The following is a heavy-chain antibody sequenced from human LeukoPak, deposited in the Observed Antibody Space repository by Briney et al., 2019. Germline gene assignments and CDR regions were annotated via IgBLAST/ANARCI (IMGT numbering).Heavy chain of an antibody. V-gene: IGHV4-34*01. J-gene: IGHJ5*02. CDR1: GGSFSGYY. CDR3: ATTVAAGRLNWFDP. CDR2: INHSGST. Sequence: KTSETLSLTCAVYGGSFSGYYWSWIRQPPGKGLEWIGEINHSGSTNYNPSLKSRVTISVDTSKNQFSLKLSSVTAADTAVYYCATTVAAGRLNWFDPWGQGTLVTVSS. D-gene: IGHD6-13*01.